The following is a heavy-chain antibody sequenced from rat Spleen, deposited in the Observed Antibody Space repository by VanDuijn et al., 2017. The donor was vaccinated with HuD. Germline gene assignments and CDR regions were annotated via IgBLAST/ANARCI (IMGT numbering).Heavy chain of an antibody. CDR2: IWGNGNA. CDR1: GFSLSNYG. D-gene: IGHD1-2*01. V-gene: IGHV2S61*01. J-gene: IGHJ3*01. CDR3: ARSDFSSPYYFDY. Sequence: QVQLKESGPGLVQPSLILSLTCTVSGFSLSNYGAFWVRQPPGKGLEWMGVIWGNGNANYNSALKSRLSISRDTSKSQVFLKMNNLQTEDTAMHFCARSDFSSPYYFDYWGQGTLVTVSS.